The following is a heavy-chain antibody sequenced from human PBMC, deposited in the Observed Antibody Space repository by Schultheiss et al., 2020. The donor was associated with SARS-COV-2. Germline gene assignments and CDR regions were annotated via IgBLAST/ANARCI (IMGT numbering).Heavy chain of an antibody. J-gene: IGHJ4*02. CDR1: GGSFSGYY. CDR3: ARRVPAAIYFDY. V-gene: IGHV4-34*01. CDR2: IYYSGST. D-gene: IGHD2-2*01. Sequence: SETLSLTCAVYGGSFSGYYWSWIRQPPGKGLEWIGYIYYSGSTYYNPSLKSRVTISVDKSKNQFSLKLSSVTAADTAVYYCARRVPAAIYFDYWGQGTLVTVSS.